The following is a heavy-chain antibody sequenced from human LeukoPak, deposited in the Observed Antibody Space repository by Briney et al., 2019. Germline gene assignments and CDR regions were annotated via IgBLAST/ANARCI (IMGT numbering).Heavy chain of an antibody. CDR1: GGSVTSNNYY. D-gene: IGHD3-10*01. V-gene: IGHV4-61*01. CDR3: ATHQWIGTFHY. CDR2: VSYTGIP. J-gene: IGHJ4*02. Sequence: SETLSLTCTVSGGSVTSNNYYWSWSRQPPGEGLEWIGYVSYTGIPTYNPSLKSRVTISLDTSKSQFSLQLSSVTAADTAVYYCATHQWIGTFHYWGQGALVPVSS.